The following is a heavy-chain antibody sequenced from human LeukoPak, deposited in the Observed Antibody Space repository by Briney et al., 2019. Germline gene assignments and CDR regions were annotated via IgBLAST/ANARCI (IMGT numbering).Heavy chain of an antibody. CDR3: ARDQITVVRGGLDY. Sequence: SGTLSLTCAVSGGSISSSNWWSWVRQPPGKGLEWIGEIYHSGSTNYNPSLKSRVTISVDKSKNQFSLKLSSVTAADTAVYYCARDQITVVRGGLDYWGQGTLVTVSS. V-gene: IGHV4-4*02. CDR1: GGSISSSNW. CDR2: IYHSGST. D-gene: IGHD3-10*01. J-gene: IGHJ4*02.